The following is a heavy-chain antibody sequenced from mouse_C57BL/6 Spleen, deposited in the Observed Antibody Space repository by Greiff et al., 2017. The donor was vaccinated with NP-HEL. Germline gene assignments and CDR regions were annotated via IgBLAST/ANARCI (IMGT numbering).Heavy chain of an antibody. J-gene: IGHJ4*01. D-gene: IGHD2-4*01. Sequence: VQLQQSGAELVKPGASVKLSCKASGYTFTSYWMHWVKQRPGQGLEWIGMIRPNSGSTNYNEKFKSKATLTVDKSSSTAYMQLSSLTSEDSAVYYCAVYYDAFYAMDYWGQGTSVTVSS. CDR1: GYTFTSYW. V-gene: IGHV1-64*01. CDR2: IRPNSGST. CDR3: AVYYDAFYAMDY.